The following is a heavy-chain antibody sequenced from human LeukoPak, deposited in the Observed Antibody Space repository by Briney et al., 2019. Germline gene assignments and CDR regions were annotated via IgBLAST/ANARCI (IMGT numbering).Heavy chain of an antibody. CDR2: INPNSGGT. V-gene: IGHV1-2*02. Sequence: ASVRVSCKASGYTFTVYYMHWVRQAPGQGVEWMGWINPNSGGTNYAQKFQGRVTMTRDTSISTAYMELSRLRSDDTAVYYCARARGLAAAGRYYFDYWGQGTLVTVSS. CDR1: GYTFTVYY. CDR3: ARARGLAAAGRYYFDY. J-gene: IGHJ4*02. D-gene: IGHD6-13*01.